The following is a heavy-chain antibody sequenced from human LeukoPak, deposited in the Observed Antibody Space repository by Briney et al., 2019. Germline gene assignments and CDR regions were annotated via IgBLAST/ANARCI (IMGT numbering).Heavy chain of an antibody. CDR2: ISSASKTI. CDR1: GFTFSSYS. V-gene: IGHV3-48*01. CDR3: ARDGWFGDYNWFDP. D-gene: IGHD3-10*01. J-gene: IGHJ5*02. Sequence: GESLRLSCAASGFTFSSYSMNWVRQAPGKGLEWVSYISSASKTIYYADSVKGRFTISRDNAKNSLYLQMNSLRAEDTAMYYCARDGWFGDYNWFDPWGQGTLVTVSS.